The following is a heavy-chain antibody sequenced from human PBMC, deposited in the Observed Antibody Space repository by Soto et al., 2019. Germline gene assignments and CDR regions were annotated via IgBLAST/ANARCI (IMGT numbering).Heavy chain of an antibody. J-gene: IGHJ4*02. CDR3: ARASMRDGYTCDY. V-gene: IGHV4-61*01. Sequence: QVHLQESGPGLVKPSETLSLTCTVSGGSVSSGSYYCSWIRQPPGKGLEWIGYIYYSGSTNYNPSLKSRVTISVDTSKNQFSLKLSSVTAADTAVYYCARASMRDGYTCDYWGQGTLVTVSS. D-gene: IGHD5-12*01. CDR2: IYYSGST. CDR1: GGSVSSGSYY.